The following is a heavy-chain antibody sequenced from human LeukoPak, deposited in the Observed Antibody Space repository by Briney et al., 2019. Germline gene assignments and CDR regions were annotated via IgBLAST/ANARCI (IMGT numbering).Heavy chain of an antibody. CDR1: GFTFSNYA. J-gene: IGHJ4*02. CDR3: ARGPPRGWYHPFDY. Sequence: GGSLRLSCAASGFTFSNYAMSWVRQAPGKGLEWVSGINWNGGSTGYADSVKGRFTISRDNAKNSLYLQMNSLRAEDTALYYCARGPPRGWYHPFDYWGQGTLVTVSS. CDR2: INWNGGST. D-gene: IGHD6-19*01. V-gene: IGHV3-20*04.